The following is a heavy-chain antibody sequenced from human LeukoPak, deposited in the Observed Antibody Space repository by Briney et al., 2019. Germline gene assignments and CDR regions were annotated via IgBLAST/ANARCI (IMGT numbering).Heavy chain of an antibody. J-gene: IGHJ4*02. CDR3: ARGLRFLEWFFDY. Sequence: GASVKVSCKASGYTFTSYDINWVRQATGQGLEWMGWMNPNSGNTGYAQKFQGRVTITRNTSISTAYMELSSLRSEDTAVYYCARGLRFLEWFFDYWGQGTLVTVSS. CDR1: GYTFTSYD. V-gene: IGHV1-8*03. D-gene: IGHD3-3*01. CDR2: MNPNSGNT.